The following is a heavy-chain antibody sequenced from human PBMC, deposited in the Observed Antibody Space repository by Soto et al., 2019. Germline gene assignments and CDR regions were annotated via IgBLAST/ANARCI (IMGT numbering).Heavy chain of an antibody. D-gene: IGHD6-6*01. CDR1: GFSFNTYG. CDR3: AKDRIRGTSYFDY. V-gene: IGHV3-30*18. CDR2: ISYNGDKT. J-gene: IGHJ4*02. Sequence: QVQLLESGGGVVQPGRSLRLSCAASGFSFNTYGMHWVRQAPGKGLEWVAVISYNGDKTFYVDSVKGRFTISRDNPQSTLYLQMNSLRPEDTAVYYCAKDRIRGTSYFDYWGQGTLVTVSS.